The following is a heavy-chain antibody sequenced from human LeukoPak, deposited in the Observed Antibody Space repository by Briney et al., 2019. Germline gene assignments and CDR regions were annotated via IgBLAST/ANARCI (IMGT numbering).Heavy chain of an antibody. J-gene: IGHJ6*02. CDR2: MNPNSGNT. CDR3: ARVVHGDYNYGMDV. D-gene: IGHD4-17*01. Sequence: ASVKVSCKASGYTFTSHDINWVRQATGQGLEWMGWMNPNSGNTGYAQKFQGRVTMTRNTSISTAYMELSSLRSEDTAVYYCARVVHGDYNYGMDVWGQGTTVTVSS. V-gene: IGHV1-8*01. CDR1: GYTFTSHD.